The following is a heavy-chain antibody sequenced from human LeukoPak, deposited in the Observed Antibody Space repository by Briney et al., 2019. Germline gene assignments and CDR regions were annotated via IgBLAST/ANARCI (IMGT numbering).Heavy chain of an antibody. V-gene: IGHV4-59*01. J-gene: IGHJ4*02. CDR2: IYYSGST. CDR1: VGSIITYY. Sequence: PSETLSLTCTVSVGSIITYYWSWIRQPPGKGLEWIGYIYYSGSTNYNPSLKSRVTISVDTSKNQFSLNLSSVTAADTAVYYCARSERYNSGWYFYFDYWGQGTLVTVSS. D-gene: IGHD6-19*01. CDR3: ARSERYNSGWYFYFDY.